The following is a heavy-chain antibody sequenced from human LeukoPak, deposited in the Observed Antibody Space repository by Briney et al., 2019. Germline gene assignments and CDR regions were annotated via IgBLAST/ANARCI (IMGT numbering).Heavy chain of an antibody. J-gene: IGHJ5*02. Sequence: PSQTLSLTCTVSGGSISSGGYYWSWIRQHPGKGLEWIGYIYYSGSTYYNPSLKSRVTISVDTSKNQFSLKLSSVTAADTAVYYCARHTGYSGYDGYSSGWYLINWFDPWGQGTLVTVSS. CDR3: ARHTGYSGYDGYSSGWYLINWFDP. CDR1: GGSISSGGYY. CDR2: IYYSGST. V-gene: IGHV4-31*03. D-gene: IGHD6-19*01.